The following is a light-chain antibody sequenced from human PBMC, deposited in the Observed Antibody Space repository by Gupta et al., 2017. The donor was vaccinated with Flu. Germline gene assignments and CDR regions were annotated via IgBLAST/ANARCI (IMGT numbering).Light chain of an antibody. J-gene: IGLJ1*01. Sequence: QSALTQPASVSGSPGQSITISRTGTSSDVGGYNYVSWYQQYAGKAPKLMIYGVNNRPSGVSNRFSGSKSGNTASLTISGLQAEDEADYYCSSYTSGSTLYVFGPGTKVNVL. CDR1: SSDVGGYNY. V-gene: IGLV2-14*01. CDR2: GVN. CDR3: SSYTSGSTLYV.